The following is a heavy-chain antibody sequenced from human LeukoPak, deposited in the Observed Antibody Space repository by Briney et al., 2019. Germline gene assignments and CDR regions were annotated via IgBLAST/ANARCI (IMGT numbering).Heavy chain of an antibody. J-gene: IGHJ4*02. CDR3: ARDLVGATTEDY. D-gene: IGHD1-26*01. V-gene: IGHV3-33*01. CDR2: VWYDGSNK. CDR1: GITFSYYG. Sequence: GSLRLSCAASGITFSYYGMHWVRQAPGKGLEWVAVVWYDGSNKYYADSVKGRFTISRDNSKTTLYLQMNSLRAEDTAVYYCARDLVGATTEDYWGQGTLVTVSS.